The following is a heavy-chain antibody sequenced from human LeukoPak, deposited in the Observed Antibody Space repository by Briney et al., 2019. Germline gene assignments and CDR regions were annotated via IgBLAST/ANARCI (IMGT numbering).Heavy chain of an antibody. D-gene: IGHD6-13*01. CDR1: GGSISGRYY. CDR2: LYYTGST. CDR3: ASVYSLYDN. V-gene: IGHV4-39*01. J-gene: IGHJ4*02. Sequence: PSETLSLTCSVSGGSISGRYYWGWIRQSPGKRLEWIGGLYYTGSTYYNPSLKSRITISVDTSKNQFSLKLTSVTAADTAVYYCASVYSLYDNWGQGILVIVSS.